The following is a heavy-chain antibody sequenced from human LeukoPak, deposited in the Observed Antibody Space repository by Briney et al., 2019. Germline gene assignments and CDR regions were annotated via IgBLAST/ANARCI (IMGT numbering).Heavy chain of an antibody. J-gene: IGHJ6*02. CDR3: ARGWEHYYYGMDV. CDR2: INPNSGGT. D-gene: IGHD1-26*01. V-gene: IGHV1-2*02. Sequence: ASVKVSCKASGYTFTGYYMHWVRQAPGQGLEWMGWINPNSGGTNYAQKFQGRVTMTRDTSISTAYMDLSRLRSDDTAAYYCARGWEHYYYGMDVWGQGTTVTVSS. CDR1: GYTFTGYY.